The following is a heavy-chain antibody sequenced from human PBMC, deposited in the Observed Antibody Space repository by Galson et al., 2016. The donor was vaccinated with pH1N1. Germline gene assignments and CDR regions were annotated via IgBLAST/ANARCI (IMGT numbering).Heavy chain of an antibody. D-gene: IGHD6-13*01. V-gene: IGHV3-7*03. CDR3: TRTVGASSSY. CDR2: INQDRTDK. J-gene: IGHJ4*02. Sequence: LRLSCAASGFTFSTYWINWVRQAPGKGLEWVASINQDRTDKKYVDSVRGRFTISRDNAHNSLYLQMNSLRAEDTAVYYCTRTVGASSSYWGQGTLVTVSS. CDR1: GFTFSTYW.